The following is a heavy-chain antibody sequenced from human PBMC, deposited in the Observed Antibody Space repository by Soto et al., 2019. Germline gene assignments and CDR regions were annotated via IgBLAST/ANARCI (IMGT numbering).Heavy chain of an antibody. Sequence: PSETLSLTCAVSGGSIDSGAYSLSWIRQPPGEGLEWIGYVSHSGTAYSIPSLNGRLSLSVDSSQTQFSLKLTSVTAADSAVYYCARIHWTQSSLDYWGRGILVTVSS. D-gene: IGHD6-19*01. J-gene: IGHJ4*02. CDR3: ARIHWTQSSLDY. CDR1: GGSIDSGAYS. CDR2: VSHSGTA. V-gene: IGHV4-30-2*01.